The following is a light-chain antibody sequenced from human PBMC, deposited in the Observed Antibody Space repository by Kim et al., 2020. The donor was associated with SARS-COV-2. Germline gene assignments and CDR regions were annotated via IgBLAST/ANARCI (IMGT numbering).Light chain of an antibody. V-gene: IGKV3-11*01. J-gene: IGKJ5*01. CDR3: QQRSNWPIA. CDR2: HAS. CDR1: QNIGIY. Sequence: EIVLTQSPATLSLSPGERATLSCRASQNIGIYLAWYQQKPDQAPSLLIYHASNRATGIPARFSGSGSGTDFTLTITSLEPEDFAVYYCQQRSNWPIAFGRGTRLESK.